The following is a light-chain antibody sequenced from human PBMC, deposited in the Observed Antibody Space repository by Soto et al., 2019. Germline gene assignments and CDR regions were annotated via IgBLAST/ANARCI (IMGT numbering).Light chain of an antibody. Sequence: DIQMTQSPSTLSASVGDRVTITCRASQSISSWLAWYQQKPGKAPKLLIYDASSLESGVPSMFSVSGSGTEFTLTISSLQPDDFATYYCQQYNSYPYTLGQGTKLEIK. CDR1: QSISSW. V-gene: IGKV1-5*01. CDR3: QQYNSYPYT. J-gene: IGKJ2*01. CDR2: DAS.